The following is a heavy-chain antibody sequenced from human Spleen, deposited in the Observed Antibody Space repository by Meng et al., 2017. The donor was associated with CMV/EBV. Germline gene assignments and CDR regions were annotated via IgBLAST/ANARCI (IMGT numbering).Heavy chain of an antibody. CDR2: ILYDGSNK. V-gene: IGHV3-30*19. Sequence: FTFSNAWMSWVRQAPGKGLEWVAVILYDGSNKDHADPVKGRFTISRDNSKNTLFLQMNSLIAEDTAVYYCARLGPVAATMRMANFDYWGQGTLVTVSS. CDR3: ARLGPVAATMRMANFDY. D-gene: IGHD1-26*01. J-gene: IGHJ4*02. CDR1: FTFSNAW.